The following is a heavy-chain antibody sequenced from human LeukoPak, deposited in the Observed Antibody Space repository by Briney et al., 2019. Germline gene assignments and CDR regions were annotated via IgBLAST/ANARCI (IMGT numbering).Heavy chain of an antibody. CDR2: IYYSGST. CDR1: GGSISSGGYY. D-gene: IGHD2-21*02. V-gene: IGHV4-31*03. J-gene: IGHJ3*02. Sequence: PSETLSLTCTVSGGSISSGGYYWSWIRRHPGKGLEWIGYIYYSGSTYYNPSLKSRVTISVGTSKNQFSLKLSSVTAADTAVYYCARANNIVVVTATEGADAFDIWGQGTMVTVSS. CDR3: ARANNIVVVTATEGADAFDI.